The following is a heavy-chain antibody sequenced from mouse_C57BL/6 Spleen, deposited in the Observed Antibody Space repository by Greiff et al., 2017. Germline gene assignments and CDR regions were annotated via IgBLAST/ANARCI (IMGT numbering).Heavy chain of an antibody. J-gene: IGHJ2*01. CDR2: ISDGGSYT. CDR1: GFTFSSYA. D-gene: IGHD2-3*01. V-gene: IGHV5-4*01. Sequence: EVQGVESGGGLVKPGGSLKLSCAASGFTFSSYAMSWVRQTPEKRLEWVATISDGGSYTYYPDNVKGRFTISRDNAKNNLYLQMSHLKSEDTAMYYCARDGDGYPHWGQGTTLTVSS. CDR3: ARDGDGYPH.